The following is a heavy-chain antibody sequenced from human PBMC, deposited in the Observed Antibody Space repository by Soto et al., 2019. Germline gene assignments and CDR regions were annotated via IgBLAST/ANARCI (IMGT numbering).Heavy chain of an antibody. D-gene: IGHD3-16*02. CDR3: ALGSGSYRYYYDS. J-gene: IGHJ4*02. Sequence: EVQLLDSGGDLVHPGGSLRLSCTATTFTFSDYAVNWFRQAPGKGLEWVSGINGGGDTTYYADPVKGRFTTSRDNSNYTVYLQMNSLRADDTAVYYCALGSGSYRYYYDSWGQGTLVTVSS. CDR2: INGGGDTT. CDR1: TFTFSDYA. V-gene: IGHV3-23*01.